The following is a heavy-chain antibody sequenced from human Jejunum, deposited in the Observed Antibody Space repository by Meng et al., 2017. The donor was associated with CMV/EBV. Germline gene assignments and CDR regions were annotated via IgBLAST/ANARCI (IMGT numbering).Heavy chain of an antibody. CDR2: VYYSGTT. Sequence: GGYIISGDRYWTWIRQSPGKGLEWIGNVYYSGTTSYNRSLKSRVTISVDTSKNQFSLKLASVIAADTAVYYCVLMIPAHTNYFDPWGQGTLVTVSS. D-gene: IGHD2-2*01. CDR3: VLMIPAHTNYFDP. V-gene: IGHV4-30-4*01. CDR1: GGYIISGDRY. J-gene: IGHJ5*02.